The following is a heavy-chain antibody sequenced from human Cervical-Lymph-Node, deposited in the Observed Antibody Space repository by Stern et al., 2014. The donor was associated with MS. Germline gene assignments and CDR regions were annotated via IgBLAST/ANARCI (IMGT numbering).Heavy chain of an antibody. CDR1: GFSFSLYG. V-gene: IGHV3-23*01. D-gene: IGHD3-10*01. J-gene: IGHJ4*02. Sequence: EVQLLESGGGLVQPGGSLRLSCAASGFSFSLYGMNWVRQAPGKGLEWVSSISNSGDRIYYTESVKGRFTISRDNSKNTLHLQMYSLRADDTAVYYCAKDPAEVRGDPHDYWGQGTLVTVSS. CDR2: ISNSGDRI. CDR3: AKDPAEVRGDPHDY.